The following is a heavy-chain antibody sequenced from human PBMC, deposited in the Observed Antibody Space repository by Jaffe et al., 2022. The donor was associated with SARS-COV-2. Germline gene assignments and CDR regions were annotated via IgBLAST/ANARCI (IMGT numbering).Heavy chain of an antibody. Sequence: EVQLLESGGGLVQPGGSLRLSCAASGFTFSSYAMSWVRQAPGKGLEWVSAISGSGGSTYYADSVKGRFTISRDNSKNTLYLQMNSLRAEDTAVYYCAKEGAAAGTETYYFDYWGQGTLVTVSS. D-gene: IGHD6-13*01. CDR2: ISGSGGST. CDR1: GFTFSSYA. V-gene: IGHV3-23*01. J-gene: IGHJ4*02. CDR3: AKEGAAAGTETYYFDY.